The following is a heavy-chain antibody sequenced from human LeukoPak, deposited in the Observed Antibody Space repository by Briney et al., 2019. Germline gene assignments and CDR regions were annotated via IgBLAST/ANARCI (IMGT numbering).Heavy chain of an antibody. J-gene: IGHJ4*02. CDR2: IYYSGST. Sequence: SETLSLTCTVSGGSISSGGYSWSWIRQHPGKGLEWIGYIYYSGSTYYNPSLKSRVTISVDTSKNQFSLKLGSVTAADTAVYYCARESVATIQRGFDYWGQGTLVTVSS. CDR3: ARESVATIQRGFDY. CDR1: GGSISSGGYS. D-gene: IGHD5-12*01. V-gene: IGHV4-31*03.